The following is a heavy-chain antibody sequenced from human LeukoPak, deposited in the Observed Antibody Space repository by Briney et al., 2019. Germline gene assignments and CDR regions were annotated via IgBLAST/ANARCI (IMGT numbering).Heavy chain of an antibody. CDR1: GFTFSSYS. Sequence: GGSLRLSCAASGFTFSSYSMNWVRQAPGEGLGWVSSISSSISYIYYADSVKGRFTISRDNAKNSLYLQMNSLRAEDTAVYYCARTRSSYGSGSYYYGLDWFDPWGQGTLVTVSS. D-gene: IGHD3-10*01. CDR3: ARTRSSYGSGSYYYGLDWFDP. J-gene: IGHJ5*02. CDR2: ISSSISYI. V-gene: IGHV3-21*01.